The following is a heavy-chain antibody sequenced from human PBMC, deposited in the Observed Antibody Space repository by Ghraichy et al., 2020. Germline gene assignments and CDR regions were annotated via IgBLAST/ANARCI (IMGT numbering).Heavy chain of an antibody. CDR3: VRNNFYYFDF. CDR2: ISASGNTV. J-gene: IGHJ4*02. CDR1: GFIFNTYA. D-gene: IGHD3-3*01. V-gene: IGHV3-48*02. Sequence: GGSLRLSCAASGFIFNTYAMDWVRQAPGKGLEWVSYISASGNTVYYADSVKGRFTISRDSATNSLYLQMNSLRDEDMAVYYCVRNNFYYFDFWGQGALVTVPS.